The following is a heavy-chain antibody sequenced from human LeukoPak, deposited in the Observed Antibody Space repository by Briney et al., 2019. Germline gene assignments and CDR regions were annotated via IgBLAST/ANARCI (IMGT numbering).Heavy chain of an antibody. D-gene: IGHD6-19*01. CDR3: AREGPASIAAASKYSSGWYRPRFFDY. CDR1: GGSFSGYY. CDR2: INHSGST. Sequence: SETLSLTCAVYGGSFSGYYWSWIRQPPGKGLEWIGEINHSGSTNYNPSLKSRVTISVDTSKNQFSLKLSSVTAADTAVYYCAREGPASIAAASKYSSGWYRPRFFDYWGQGTLVTVSS. J-gene: IGHJ4*02. V-gene: IGHV4-34*01.